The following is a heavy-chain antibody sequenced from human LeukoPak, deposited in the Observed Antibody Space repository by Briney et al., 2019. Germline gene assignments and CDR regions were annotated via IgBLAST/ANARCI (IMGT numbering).Heavy chain of an antibody. CDR1: NGSIGSYS. J-gene: IGHJ3*02. V-gene: IGHV4-59*12. Sequence: PSETLSLTCIVSNGSIGSYSWSWIRQPPGKGLEWIGYIYYSGSTNYNPSLKSRVTISVDTSKNQFSLKLSSVTAADTAVYYCARERVVDTAMVTLDAFDIWGQGTMVTVSS. D-gene: IGHD5-18*01. CDR2: IYYSGST. CDR3: ARERVVDTAMVTLDAFDI.